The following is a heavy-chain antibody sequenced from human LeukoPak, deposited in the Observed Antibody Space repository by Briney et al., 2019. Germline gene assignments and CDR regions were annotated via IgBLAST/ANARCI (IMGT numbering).Heavy chain of an antibody. CDR3: ARVGRSRGSLPNSYYYMDV. CDR1: GDIFNSYS. CDR2: IIPIFGST. Sequence: SVKVSCNASGDIFNSYSVSWVRQAPGQGLEWMGGIIPIFGSTNYAQKFQGRVTINTDQSTRTAYMELNSLSSDDTAVYYCARVGRSRGSLPNSYYYMDVWGKGTTVTVSS. V-gene: IGHV1-69*05. D-gene: IGHD1-26*01. J-gene: IGHJ6*03.